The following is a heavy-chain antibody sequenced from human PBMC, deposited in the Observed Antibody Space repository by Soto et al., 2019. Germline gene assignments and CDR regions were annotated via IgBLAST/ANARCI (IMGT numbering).Heavy chain of an antibody. CDR1: GFTFSSYS. Sequence: EVQLVESGGGLVKPGGSLRLSCAASGFTFSSYSMNWVRQAPGKVLEWVSSISSSSSYIYYADSVKGRFTISRDNAKNSLYLQMNSLRAEDTAEYYCATAVAGTSTDYWGQGTLVTVSS. CDR2: ISSSSSYI. CDR3: ATAVAGTSTDY. D-gene: IGHD6-19*01. V-gene: IGHV3-21*01. J-gene: IGHJ4*02.